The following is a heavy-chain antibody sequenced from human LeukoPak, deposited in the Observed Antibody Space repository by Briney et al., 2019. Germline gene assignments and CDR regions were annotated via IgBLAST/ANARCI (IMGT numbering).Heavy chain of an antibody. CDR3: AKVTMEMATIGIGAFDI. V-gene: IGHV3-30*18. D-gene: IGHD5-24*01. Sequence: GGSLRLSCAASGFTLSSYGMHWVRQTPGKGLEWVAVISYDGSNKYYADSVKGRFTISRDNSKNTLYLQMNSLRAEDTAVYYCAKVTMEMATIGIGAFDIWGQGTMVTVSS. CDR2: ISYDGSNK. J-gene: IGHJ3*02. CDR1: GFTLSSYG.